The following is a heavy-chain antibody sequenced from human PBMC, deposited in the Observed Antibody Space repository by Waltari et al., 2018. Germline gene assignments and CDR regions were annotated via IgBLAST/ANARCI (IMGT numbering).Heavy chain of an antibody. CDR3: ARGPAWTENMYSGSYYSAVEVGNFQH. V-gene: IGHV3-48*04. CDR1: GFTFSSYS. J-gene: IGHJ1*01. CDR2: ISSSSSTI. D-gene: IGHD1-26*01. Sequence: EVQLVESGGGLVQPGGSLRLSCAASGFTFSSYSMNWVRQAPGKGLEWVSYISSSSSTIYYADSVKGRFTISRDNAKNSLYLQMNSLRAEDTAVYYCARGPAWTENMYSGSYYSAVEVGNFQHWGQGTLVTVSS.